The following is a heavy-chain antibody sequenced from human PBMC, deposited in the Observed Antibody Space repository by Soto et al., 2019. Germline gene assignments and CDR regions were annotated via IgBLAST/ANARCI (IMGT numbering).Heavy chain of an antibody. J-gene: IGHJ5*02. CDR1: GFTFSSYS. CDR2: ISTTSSPI. V-gene: IGHV3-48*02. D-gene: IGHD6-19*01. Sequence: EVHLVESGGGLVQPGGSLRLSCAASGFTFSSYSMNWVRQAPGKGLEWVLYISTTSSPIYYADSVRGRFTISRDDAKNSLYLQLNSLRDEDTAVYYCARDVFPGIAVAGTWFDPWGQGVLVTVSS. CDR3: ARDVFPGIAVAGTWFDP.